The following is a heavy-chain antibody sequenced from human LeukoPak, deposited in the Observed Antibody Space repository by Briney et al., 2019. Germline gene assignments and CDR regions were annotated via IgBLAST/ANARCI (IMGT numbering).Heavy chain of an antibody. Sequence: SETLSLTCTVSGYSISSSTYCWGWIRQPPGKGLEWIGTIYSSGSTYYNPPLKSRVTISVDTSKNQFSLKLSSVTAADTAVYYCARRNGYINDWPNWFAPWGQGTLVTVSS. CDR1: GYSISSSTYC. CDR2: IYSSGST. D-gene: IGHD6-19*01. V-gene: IGHV4-39*01. CDR3: ARRNGYINDWPNWFAP. J-gene: IGHJ5*02.